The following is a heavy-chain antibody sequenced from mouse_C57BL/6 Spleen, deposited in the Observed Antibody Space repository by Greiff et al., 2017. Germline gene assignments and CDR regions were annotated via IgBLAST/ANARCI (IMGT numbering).Heavy chain of an antibody. CDR2: INYDGSST. D-gene: IGHD1-1*01. Sequence: KVVESEGGLVQPGRSMKLSCTASGFTFSDYYMAWVRQVPEKGLEWVANINYDGSSTYYLDSLKSRFIISRDNAKNILYLQMSSLKSEDTATYYCAREGTTVVAPDYWGQGTSVTVSS. CDR3: AREGTTVVAPDY. J-gene: IGHJ4*01. CDR1: GFTFSDYY. V-gene: IGHV5-16*01.